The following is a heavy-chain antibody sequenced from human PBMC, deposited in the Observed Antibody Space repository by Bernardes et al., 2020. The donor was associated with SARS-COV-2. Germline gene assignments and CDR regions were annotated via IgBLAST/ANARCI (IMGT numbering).Heavy chain of an antibody. CDR2: IYTSGST. CDR1: GGSISSYY. D-gene: IGHD1-1*01. Sequence: SQTLSLTCTVSGGSISSYYWSWIRQPAGKGLEWIGRIYTSGSTNYNPSLKSRVTMSVDTSKNQFSLKLSSVTAADTAVYYCARLHPNSYYYYGMDVWGQGTTVTVSS. CDR3: ARLHPNSYYYYGMDV. J-gene: IGHJ6*02. V-gene: IGHV4-4*07.